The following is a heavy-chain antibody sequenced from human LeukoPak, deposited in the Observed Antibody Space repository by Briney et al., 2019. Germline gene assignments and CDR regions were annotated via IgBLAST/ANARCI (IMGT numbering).Heavy chain of an antibody. V-gene: IGHV3-74*01. CDR1: GFTFDDYA. J-gene: IGHJ4*02. Sequence: GGSLRLSCAASGFTFDDYAMHWVRQAPGKGLVWVSRSNTDGSSTNYADSVKGRFTISRDNAKNSLYLQMNSLRAEDTAVYYCAREGPSWGYYFDYWGQGTLVTVSS. CDR2: SNTDGSST. CDR3: AREGPSWGYYFDY. D-gene: IGHD7-27*01.